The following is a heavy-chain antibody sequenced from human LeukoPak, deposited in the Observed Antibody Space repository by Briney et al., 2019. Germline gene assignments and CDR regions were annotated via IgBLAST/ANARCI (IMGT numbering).Heavy chain of an antibody. D-gene: IGHD2-2*01. J-gene: IGHJ4*02. CDR3: ARSAAGHQYYFDY. CDR2: IDYSGST. V-gene: IGHV4-39*07. Sequence: TSETLSLTCTVSGGSIRGSSHYWGWIRQPPGKGLEWIGTIDYSGSTYYNPSLKSRVTISADTSKNQFSLKLSSVTAADTAVYYCARSAAGHQYYFDYWGRGTLVTVSS. CDR1: GGSIRGSSHY.